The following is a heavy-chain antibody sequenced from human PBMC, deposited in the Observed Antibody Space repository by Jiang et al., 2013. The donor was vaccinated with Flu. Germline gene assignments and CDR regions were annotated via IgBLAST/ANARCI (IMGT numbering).Heavy chain of an antibody. V-gene: IGHV1-69*04. CDR3: AGLYYDSSGYYYLRY. CDR1: GGTFSSYA. D-gene: IGHD3-22*01. CDR2: IIPILGMA. Sequence: GAEVKKPGSSVKVSCKASGGTFSSYAISWVRQAPGQGLEWMGRIIPILGMANYAQKFQGRVTITADKSTSTAYMELSSLRSEDTAVYYCAGLYYDSSGYYYLRYWGQGTLVTVSS. J-gene: IGHJ4*02.